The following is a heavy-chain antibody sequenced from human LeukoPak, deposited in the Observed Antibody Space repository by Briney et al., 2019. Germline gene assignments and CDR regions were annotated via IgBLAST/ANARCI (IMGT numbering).Heavy chain of an antibody. CDR2: FDPEDGET. D-gene: IGHD6-19*01. J-gene: IGHJ4*02. V-gene: IGHV1-24*01. Sequence: ASVKVSCKVSGYTLTELSMHWVRQAPGKGLEWMGGFDPEDGETIYAQKFQGRVTITRDTSASTAYMELSSLRSEDTAVYYCARATGYSSEFDYWGQGTLVTVSS. CDR3: ARATGYSSEFDY. CDR1: GYTLTELS.